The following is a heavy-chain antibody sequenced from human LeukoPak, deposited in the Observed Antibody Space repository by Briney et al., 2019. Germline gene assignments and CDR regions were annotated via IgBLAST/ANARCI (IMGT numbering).Heavy chain of an antibody. CDR2: IWYDGSNK. CDR3: ARGEHYYDSSGSPDY. D-gene: IGHD3-22*01. V-gene: IGHV3-33*01. Sequence: PGGSLRLSCAASGFTFSSYGMHWVRQAPGKGLEWVAVIWYDGSNKYYADSVKGRFTISRDNSKNTLYLQMNSLRAEDTAVYYCARGEHYYDSSGSPDYWGQGTLVTVSS. CDR1: GFTFSSYG. J-gene: IGHJ4*02.